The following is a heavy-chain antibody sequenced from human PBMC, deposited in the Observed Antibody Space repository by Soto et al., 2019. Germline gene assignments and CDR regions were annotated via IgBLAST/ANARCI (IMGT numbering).Heavy chain of an antibody. CDR1: GFTFNGYY. V-gene: IGHV3-11*05. Sequence: QVQLVESGGGLVKPGGSLRLSCVASGFTFNGYYMSWIRQAPGKGPEWVSYISSSSSDINYADSVKGRFTTSRDNDKNSLHLQMNSLRAEDTAVYYCARGDRVADSWGQGTLVTVSS. J-gene: IGHJ4*02. D-gene: IGHD3-3*01. CDR3: ARGDRVADS. CDR2: ISSSSSDI.